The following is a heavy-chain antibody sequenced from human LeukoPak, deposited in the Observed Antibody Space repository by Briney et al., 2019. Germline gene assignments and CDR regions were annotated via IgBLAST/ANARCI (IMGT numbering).Heavy chain of an antibody. CDR3: ARVDYYYYMDV. CDR2: IYYSGST. V-gene: IGHV4-59*01. Sequence: SETLSLTCTVSGGSISSYYWSWIRQPPGKGLEWIGYIYYSGSTNYNPSLKSRVTISVDTSKNQLSLKLSSVTAADTAVYYCARVDYYYYMDVWGKGTTVTVSS. J-gene: IGHJ6*03. CDR1: GGSISSYY.